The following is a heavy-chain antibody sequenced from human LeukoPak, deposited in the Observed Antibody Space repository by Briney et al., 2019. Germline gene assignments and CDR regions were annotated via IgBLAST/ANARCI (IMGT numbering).Heavy chain of an antibody. V-gene: IGHV4-39*07. Sequence: PSETLSLTCTVSGGSISSTSYSWGWIRQPPGKGLEWIGSIYHSGSTYYNPSLKSRVTISVDTSKNQFSLKLSSVTAADTAVYYCARDASLLWFGERAIDYWGQGTLVTVSS. CDR2: IYHSGST. D-gene: IGHD3-10*01. CDR1: GGSISSTSYS. CDR3: ARDASLLWFGERAIDY. J-gene: IGHJ4*02.